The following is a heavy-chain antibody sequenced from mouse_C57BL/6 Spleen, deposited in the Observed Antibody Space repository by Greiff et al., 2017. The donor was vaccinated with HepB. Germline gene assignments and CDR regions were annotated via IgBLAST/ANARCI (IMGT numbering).Heavy chain of an antibody. Sequence: QVQLQQSGAELVRPGASVTLSCKASGYTFTDYEMHWVKQTPVHGLEWIGAIDPETGGTAYNQKFKGKAILTADKSSSIAYMELRSLTSEDSAVYYCTRHYYGSSPWFAYWGQGTLVTVSA. J-gene: IGHJ3*01. V-gene: IGHV1-15*01. CDR2: IDPETGGT. CDR1: GYTFTDYE. CDR3: TRHYYGSSPWFAY. D-gene: IGHD1-1*01.